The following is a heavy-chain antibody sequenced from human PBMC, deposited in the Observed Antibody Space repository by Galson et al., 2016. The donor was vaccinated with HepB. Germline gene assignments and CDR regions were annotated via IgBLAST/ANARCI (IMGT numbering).Heavy chain of an antibody. J-gene: IGHJ3*02. CDR3: AKDDDDYNDAFDI. CDR2: IRGSGVGT. Sequence: SLRLPCPSCGFTFRNYTMRWVRQAPGKGRGWVSAIRGSGVGTYYADAVRGRFTISRDNAKNTLYLQMNSLRAEDTAVYYCAKDDDDYNDAFDIWGQGTMVTVSS. CDR1: GFTFRNYT. V-gene: IGHV3-23*01. D-gene: IGHD5-24*01.